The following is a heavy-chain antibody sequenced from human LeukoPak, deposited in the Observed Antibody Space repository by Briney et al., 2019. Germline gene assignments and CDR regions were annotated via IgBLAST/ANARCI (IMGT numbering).Heavy chain of an antibody. CDR2: IWFDGSNK. J-gene: IGHJ3*02. V-gene: IGHV3-33*01. CDR1: GFIFSDYG. Sequence: PGRSLGLSCEASGFIFSDYGMHWVRQAPGKGLEWVAIIWFDGSNKYYADSVKGRFTISRDNSKNTLYLQMHSLRAEDTAVYYCARDGANWNDGFDIWGQGTTVTVS. D-gene: IGHD1-1*01. CDR3: ARDGANWNDGFDI.